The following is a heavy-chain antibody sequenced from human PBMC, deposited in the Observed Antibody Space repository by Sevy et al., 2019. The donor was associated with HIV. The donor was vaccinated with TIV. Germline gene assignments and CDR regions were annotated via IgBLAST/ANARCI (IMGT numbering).Heavy chain of an antibody. D-gene: IGHD5-18*01. J-gene: IGHJ4*02. CDR2: IYYSGST. CDR1: GGSISSYY. Sequence: SETLSLTCTVSGGSISSYYWSWIRQPPGKGLEWIGYIYYSGSTNYNPSLKSRVTISVDTSKNQFTLKLSSVTAADTAVYDCARSITGMGGGFYFDYWGQGTLVTVSS. V-gene: IGHV4-59*12. CDR3: ARSITGMGGGFYFDY.